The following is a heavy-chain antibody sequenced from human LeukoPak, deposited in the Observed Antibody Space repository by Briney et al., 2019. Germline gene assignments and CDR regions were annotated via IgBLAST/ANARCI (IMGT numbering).Heavy chain of an antibody. Sequence: PSETLSLTCAVYGGSFSGYYWSWIRQPPGKGLEWIGEINHGGSTNYNPSLKSRVTISVDMSKNQFSLKLSSVTAADTAVYFCARGPPAKPGTGYYHRMDVWGQGTTVTVSS. D-gene: IGHD2-2*01. V-gene: IGHV4-34*01. J-gene: IGHJ6*02. CDR3: ARGPPAKPGTGYYHRMDV. CDR2: INHGGST. CDR1: GGSFSGYY.